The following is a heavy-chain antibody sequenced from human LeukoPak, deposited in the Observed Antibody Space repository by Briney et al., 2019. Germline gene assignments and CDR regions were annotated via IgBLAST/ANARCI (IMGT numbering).Heavy chain of an antibody. CDR1: GFTFSSYS. D-gene: IGHD3-22*01. V-gene: IGHV3-23*01. Sequence: GGSLRLSCAASGFTFSSYSMNWVRQAPGKGLEWVSAISGSGGSTYYADSVKGRFTISRDNSKNTLYLQMNSLRAEDTAVYYCAKVVISWFDPWGQGTLVTVSS. CDR2: ISGSGGST. CDR3: AKVVISWFDP. J-gene: IGHJ5*02.